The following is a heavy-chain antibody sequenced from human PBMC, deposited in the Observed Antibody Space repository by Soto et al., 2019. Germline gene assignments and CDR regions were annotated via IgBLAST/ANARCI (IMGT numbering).Heavy chain of an antibody. CDR1: GGSISSSSYY. CDR3: ASTVYYDILTGYYDY. CDR2: IYYSGST. D-gene: IGHD3-9*01. J-gene: IGHJ4*02. V-gene: IGHV4-39*01. Sequence: SETLSLTCTVSGGSISSSSYYWGWIRQPPGKGLEWIGSIYYSGSTYYNPSLKSRVTISVDTSKNQFSLKLSSVTAADTAVYYCASTVYYDILTGYYDYWGQGTLVTVSS.